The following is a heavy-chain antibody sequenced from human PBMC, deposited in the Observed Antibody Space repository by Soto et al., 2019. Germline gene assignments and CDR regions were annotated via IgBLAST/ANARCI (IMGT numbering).Heavy chain of an antibody. CDR1: GFTFSNYP. V-gene: IGHV3-23*01. CDR2: ISAGGDRT. CDR3: ARRV. Sequence: EVQVSESGGGLVQPGGSLRLSCATSGFTFSNYPMNWVRQAPGKGLEWVSGISAGGDRTYYADSVKGRFTIFRDNSKNSVSLRMNSLRVEDTAVYCWARRVWGQGTLVTVSS. J-gene: IGHJ4*02.